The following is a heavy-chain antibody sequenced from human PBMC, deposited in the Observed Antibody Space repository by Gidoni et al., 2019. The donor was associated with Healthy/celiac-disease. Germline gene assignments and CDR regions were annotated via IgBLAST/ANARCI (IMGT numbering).Heavy chain of an antibody. J-gene: IGHJ6*02. CDR2: ISYDGSNK. CDR3: AKASALQMITKVLYYYYGMDV. D-gene: IGHD2-2*01. V-gene: IGHV3-30*18. CDR1: GFTFSSYG. Sequence: GFTFSSYGMHWVRQAPGKGLEWVAVISYDGSNKYYVDSVKGRFTISRDNSKNTLYLQMNSLRAEDTAVYYCAKASALQMITKVLYYYYGMDVWGQGTTVTVSS.